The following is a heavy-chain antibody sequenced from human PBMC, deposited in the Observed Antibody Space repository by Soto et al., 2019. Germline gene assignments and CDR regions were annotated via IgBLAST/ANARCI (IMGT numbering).Heavy chain of an antibody. CDR1: GFTFSSYG. CDR3: ARDAREAFDI. Sequence: QVQLVESGGGVVQPGRSLRLSCAASGFTFSSYGMHWVRQAPGKGLEWVAVIWYDGSNKYYADSVKGRFTISRDNSKNTLYLQMNSLRAEDTAVCYCARDAREAFDIWGQGTMVTVSS. J-gene: IGHJ3*02. V-gene: IGHV3-33*01. CDR2: IWYDGSNK.